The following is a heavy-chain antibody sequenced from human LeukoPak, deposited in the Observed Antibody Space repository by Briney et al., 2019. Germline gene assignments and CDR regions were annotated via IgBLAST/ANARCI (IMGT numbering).Heavy chain of an antibody. V-gene: IGHV3-20*04. CDR2: INWNGGST. Sequence: AGSLRLSCAASGFTFADYGMSWVRQAPGKGLEWVSGINWNGGSTGYADSVKGRFTISRDNAKNSLYLQMNSLRAEDTALYYCARAAHYGDYALVKYYFDYWGQGTLVTVSS. D-gene: IGHD4-17*01. CDR1: GFTFADYG. J-gene: IGHJ4*02. CDR3: ARAAHYGDYALVKYYFDY.